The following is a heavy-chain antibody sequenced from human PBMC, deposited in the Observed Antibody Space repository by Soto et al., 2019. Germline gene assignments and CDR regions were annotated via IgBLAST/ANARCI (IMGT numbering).Heavy chain of an antibody. D-gene: IGHD3-3*01. CDR3: RARVSKFWRDFDY. V-gene: IGHV3-15*01. CDR2: IKSKTDGGTT. J-gene: IGHJ4*02. CDR1: GFTFSNAW. Sequence: GGSLRLSCAASGFTFSNAWMSWVRQAPGKGLEWVGRIKSKTDGGTTDYAAPVKGRFTISRDDSKNTQYLQMNSLKTEDTAVYYCRARVSKFWRDFDYWGQGTLVTVSS.